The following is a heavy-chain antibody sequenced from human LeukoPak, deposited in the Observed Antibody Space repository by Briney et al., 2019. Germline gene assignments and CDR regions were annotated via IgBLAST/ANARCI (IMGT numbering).Heavy chain of an antibody. CDR2: IYYSGST. D-gene: IGHD6-13*01. CDR1: GGSISGYY. J-gene: IGHJ6*02. Sequence: SETLSLTCTVSGGSISGYYWSWIRQPPGKGLEWIGYIYYSGSTNYNPSLKSRDTISVDTSKNQFSLKLSSVTAADTAVYYCARAGELWSSSWYGDYYYGMDVWGQGTTVTVSS. CDR3: ARAGELWSSSWYGDYYYGMDV. V-gene: IGHV4-59*01.